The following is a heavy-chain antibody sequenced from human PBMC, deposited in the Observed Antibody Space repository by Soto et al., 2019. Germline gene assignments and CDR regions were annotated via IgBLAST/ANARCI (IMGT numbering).Heavy chain of an antibody. CDR2: IYHSGTT. CDR1: GGSISSSKW. D-gene: IGHD5-12*01. J-gene: IGHJ4*02. Sequence: PSETLSLTCAVSGGSISSSKWWTWVRQPPGKGLEWIGEIYHSGTTNYIPSLKSRVTISVDKSKNQFSLRLRSLTAADTAVYFCARVKATLYRHYYFDYWGQGTPVTVSS. V-gene: IGHV4-4*02. CDR3: ARVKATLYRHYYFDY.